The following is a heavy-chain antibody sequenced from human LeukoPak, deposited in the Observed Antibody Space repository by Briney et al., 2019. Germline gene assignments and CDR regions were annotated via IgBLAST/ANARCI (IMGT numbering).Heavy chain of an antibody. CDR3: ARESGIAAALDL. CDR1: GFIFSNYA. D-gene: IGHD6-13*01. Sequence: PGGSLRLSCAASGFIFSNYAMSWVRQAPGKGPEWVSGISGGGGGTYYADSVKGRFTISRANSKNTLYLQMNSLRAEDTAVYYCARESGIAAALDLWGQGTLVTVSS. CDR2: ISGGGGGT. V-gene: IGHV3-23*01. J-gene: IGHJ5*02.